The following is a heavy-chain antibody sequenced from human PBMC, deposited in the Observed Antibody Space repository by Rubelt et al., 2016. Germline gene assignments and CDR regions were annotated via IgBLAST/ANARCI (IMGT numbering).Heavy chain of an antibody. CDR2: MNPNSGNP. D-gene: IGHD6-13*01. J-gene: IGHJ4*02. Sequence: QVQLVQSGAEVKKPGASVKVSCKASGYTFTSSDINWVRQATGQGLEWMGWMNPNSGNPGYAQKSQGRVTMTKNTTIRTADMDLSSLTSEDTAVYYCARGSRTFDYWGQGTLLTVSS. CDR3: ARGSRTFDY. V-gene: IGHV1-8*01. CDR1: GYTFTSSD.